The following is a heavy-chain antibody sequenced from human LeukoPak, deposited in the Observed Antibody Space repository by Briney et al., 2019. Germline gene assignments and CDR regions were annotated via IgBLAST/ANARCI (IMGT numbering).Heavy chain of an antibody. CDR2: IHTSGNT. CDR3: ARRGYYDSNGQYYFDY. CDR1: GSSISSGSYC. V-gene: IGHV4-61*09. Sequence: SETLSLTCTVSGSSISSGSYCWSWIRQPAGKGLEWIGHIHTSGNTNYNPSLKSRVTISVDTSKNQFSLEMNSVTAADSAVYYCARRGYYDSNGQYYFDYWGQGTLVTVSS. D-gene: IGHD3-22*01. J-gene: IGHJ4*02.